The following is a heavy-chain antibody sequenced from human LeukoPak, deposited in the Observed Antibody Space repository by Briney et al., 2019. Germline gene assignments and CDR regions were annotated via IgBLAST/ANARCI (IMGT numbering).Heavy chain of an antibody. J-gene: IGHJ4*02. V-gene: IGHV4-38-2*02. Sequence: PSETLSLTCSVSGNSISNGYYRGWIRQPPGKGLEWIGTIYHSGSTYYNPSLKSRVTISVDTSKNHFSLKLNSVTAADTAVYYCARDMYYYDSSGYLFDYWGQGTLVTVSS. CDR1: GNSISNGYY. CDR3: ARDMYYYDSSGYLFDY. D-gene: IGHD3-22*01. CDR2: IYHSGST.